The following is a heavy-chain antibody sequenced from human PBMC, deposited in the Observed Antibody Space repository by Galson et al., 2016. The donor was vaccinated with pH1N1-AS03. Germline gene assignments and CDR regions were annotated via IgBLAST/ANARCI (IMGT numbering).Heavy chain of an antibody. V-gene: IGHV3-33*01. Sequence: SLRLSCAASGFTFGDYGFHWVRQAPGKGLEWVAVIWYDGSNKNYVDSVKGRFIVSRDNSNDTLYLQMNSLRAEDTAVYYCARDRPNYNVYLDHWGQGILVTVSS. CDR3: ARDRPNYNVYLDH. J-gene: IGHJ4*02. CDR2: IWYDGSNK. D-gene: IGHD5-24*01. CDR1: GFTFGDYG.